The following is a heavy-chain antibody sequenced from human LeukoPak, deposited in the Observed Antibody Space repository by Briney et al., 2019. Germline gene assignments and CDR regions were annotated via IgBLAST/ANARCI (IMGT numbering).Heavy chain of an antibody. D-gene: IGHD5-18*01. CDR1: GGSISSYY. J-gene: IGHJ6*03. V-gene: IGHV4-4*07. Sequence: SETLSLTCTVSGGSISSYYWSWIRQPAGRGLEWIGRVYTSGSTNYNPSLKSRVTMSVDTSKNQFSLKLSSVTAADTALYYCVRGAKYSYYYYMDVWGEGTTVTVSS. CDR2: VYTSGST. CDR3: VRGAKYSYYYYMDV.